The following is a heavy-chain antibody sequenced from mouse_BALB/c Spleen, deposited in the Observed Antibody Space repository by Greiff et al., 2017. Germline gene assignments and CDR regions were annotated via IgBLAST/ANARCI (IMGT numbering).Heavy chain of an antibody. D-gene: IGHD2-4*01. CDR1: GFSLTSYG. Sequence: VQLQQSGPGLVAPSQSLSITCTVSGFSLTSYGVHWVRQPPGKGLEWLGVIWAGGSTNYNSALMSRLSISKDNSKSQVFLKMNSLQTDDTAMYYCAREDDYDTYYAMDYWGQGTSVTVSS. J-gene: IGHJ4*01. V-gene: IGHV2-9*02. CDR3: AREDDYDTYYAMDY. CDR2: IWAGGST.